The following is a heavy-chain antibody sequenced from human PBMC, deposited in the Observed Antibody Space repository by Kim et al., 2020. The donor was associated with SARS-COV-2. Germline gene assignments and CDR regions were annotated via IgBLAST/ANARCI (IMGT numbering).Heavy chain of an antibody. J-gene: IGHJ6*02. D-gene: IGHD5-18*01. CDR3: ARGRQAYSYGYSYYYGMDV. CDR1: GFTVSSNY. Sequence: GGSLRLSCAASGFTVSSNYMSWVRQAPGKGLEWVSVIYSGGSTYYADSVKGRFTISRHNSKNTLYLQMNSLRAEDTAVYYCARGRQAYSYGYSYYYGMDVWGQGTTVTVSS. V-gene: IGHV3-53*04. CDR2: IYSGGST.